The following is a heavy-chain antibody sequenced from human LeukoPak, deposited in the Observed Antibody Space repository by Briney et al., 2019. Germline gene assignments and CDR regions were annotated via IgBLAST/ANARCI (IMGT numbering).Heavy chain of an antibody. V-gene: IGHV1-2*02. D-gene: IGHD3-3*01. CDR3: ARGVTIRNDY. J-gene: IGHJ4*02. CDR2: INPNSGDT. Sequence: ASVKVSCKASGYTFTGYYMHWVRQAPGQGLEWMGWINPNSGDTNYAEKFQGRVTMTRDTSISTAYMDLRRLRSDDTAVYYCARGVTIRNDYWGQGTLVTVSS. CDR1: GYTFTGYY.